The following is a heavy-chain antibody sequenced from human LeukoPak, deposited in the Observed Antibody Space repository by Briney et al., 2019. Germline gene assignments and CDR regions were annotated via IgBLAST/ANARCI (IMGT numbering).Heavy chain of an antibody. Sequence: PGGSLRLSCAASGFTFSSYGMSWVRQAPGKGLKWVSAISGSGGSTYYADSVKGRFTISRDNSKNTLYLQMNSLRAEDTAVYYCAKDQRGYLNTLYSDYWGQGTLVTVSS. V-gene: IGHV3-23*01. CDR1: GFTFSSYG. CDR3: AKDQRGYLNTLYSDY. J-gene: IGHJ4*02. CDR2: ISGSGGST. D-gene: IGHD5-12*01.